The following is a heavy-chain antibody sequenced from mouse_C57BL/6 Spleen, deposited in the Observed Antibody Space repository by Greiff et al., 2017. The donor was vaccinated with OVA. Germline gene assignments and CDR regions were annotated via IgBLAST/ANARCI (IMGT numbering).Heavy chain of an antibody. Sequence: EVQVVESGGGLVKPGGSLKLSCAASGFTFSDYGMHWVRQAPEKGLEWVAYISSGSSTIYYADTVKGRFTISRDNAKNTLFLQMTSLRSEDTAMYYCARWFWYFDVWGTGTTVTVSS. CDR1: GFTFSDYG. J-gene: IGHJ1*03. D-gene: IGHD2-2*01. CDR3: ARWFWYFDV. CDR2: ISSGSSTI. V-gene: IGHV5-17*01.